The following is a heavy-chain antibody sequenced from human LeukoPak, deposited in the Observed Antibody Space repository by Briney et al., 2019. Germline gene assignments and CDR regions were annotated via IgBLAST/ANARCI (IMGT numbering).Heavy chain of an antibody. CDR2: TRNKANSYTT. CDR1: GFTFSDHY. CDR3: TTDGVVVAANHDY. V-gene: IGHV3-72*01. Sequence: PGGSLRLSCAASGFTFSDHYMDWVRQAPGKGLEWVGRTRNKANSYTTEYAASVKGRFTISRDDSKNSLYLQMNSLKTEDTAVYYCTTDGVVVAANHDYWGQGTLVTVSS. J-gene: IGHJ4*02. D-gene: IGHD2-15*01.